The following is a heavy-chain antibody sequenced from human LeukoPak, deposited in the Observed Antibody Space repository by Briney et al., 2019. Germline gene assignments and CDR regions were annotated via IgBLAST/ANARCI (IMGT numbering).Heavy chain of an antibody. D-gene: IGHD6-19*01. CDR2: IIPIFGTA. Sequence: SVKVSCKASGGTFSSYAISWVRQAPGQGLEWMGGIIPIFGTANYAQKFQGRVTITADESTSTAYMELSSLRSEDTAVYYCARGLSSGWSDAFDIWGQGTMVTVSS. V-gene: IGHV1-69*13. J-gene: IGHJ3*02. CDR3: ARGLSSGWSDAFDI. CDR1: GGTFSSYA.